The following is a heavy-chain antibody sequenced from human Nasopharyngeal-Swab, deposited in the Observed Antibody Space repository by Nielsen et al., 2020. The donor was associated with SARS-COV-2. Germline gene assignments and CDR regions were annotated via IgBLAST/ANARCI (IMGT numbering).Heavy chain of an antibody. CDR3: ARGKSYDFWSGYYDDYYGMDV. D-gene: IGHD3-3*01. J-gene: IGHJ6*02. V-gene: IGHV1-46*01. Sequence: ASVKVSCKASGYTFTSNYMHWVRQAPGQGLEWMGIINPSGGSTSYAQKFQGRVTMTRDTSTSTVYMELSSLRSEDTAVYYCARGKSYDFWSGYYDDYYGMDVWGQGTTVTVSS. CDR1: GYTFTSNY. CDR2: INPSGGST.